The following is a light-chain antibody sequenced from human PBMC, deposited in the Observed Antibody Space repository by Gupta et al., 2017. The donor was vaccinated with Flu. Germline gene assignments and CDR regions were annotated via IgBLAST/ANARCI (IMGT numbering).Light chain of an antibody. J-gene: IGLJ1*01. Sequence: QSVLTQPPSVSGAPGQRVTISCTGSSSDIGAGHDVHWYQQLPGTAPKLLIYGNSNRPSGVPDRFSVSKSGTSASLAITGLQAEDEADYYCQSNDIGLSGPYVFGTGTKVTVL. CDR1: SSDIGAGHD. V-gene: IGLV1-40*01. CDR2: GNS. CDR3: QSNDIGLSGPYV.